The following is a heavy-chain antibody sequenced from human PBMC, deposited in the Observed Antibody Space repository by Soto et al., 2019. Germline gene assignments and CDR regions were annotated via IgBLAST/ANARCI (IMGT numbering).Heavy chain of an antibody. CDR3: AKGVVVVPAAIVYFDY. D-gene: IGHD2-2*02. CDR2: ISGSGGRT. CDR1: GFTFSSYA. Sequence: EVQLLESGGGLVQPGGSLRLSCAASGFTFSSYAMSWVRQAPGKGLEWVSAISGSGGRTYYADSVKGRFTISRDNSKTTLYLQMNSLRAEDTAVYYCAKGVVVVPAAIVYFDYWGQGTLVTVSS. J-gene: IGHJ4*02. V-gene: IGHV3-23*01.